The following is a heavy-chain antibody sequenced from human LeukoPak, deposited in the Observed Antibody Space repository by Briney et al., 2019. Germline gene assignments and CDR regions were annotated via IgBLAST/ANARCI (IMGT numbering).Heavy chain of an antibody. CDR3: ARDLAVSGVGATTGVDY. Sequence: GGSLRLSCPAPGFTFGTYSLIWVRQAPGRGLEWVAYFISVGRNIYHPHSGEDRFTLFRDNANNSLYLQIIRQRAQYTAINLCARDLAVSGVGATTGVDYWGQGTLVTVS. D-gene: IGHD1-26*01. CDR2: FISVGRNI. CDR1: GFTFGTYS. J-gene: IGHJ4*02. V-gene: IGHV3-48*01.